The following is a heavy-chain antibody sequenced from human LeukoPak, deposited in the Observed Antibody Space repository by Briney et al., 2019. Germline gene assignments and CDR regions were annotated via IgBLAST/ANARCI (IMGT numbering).Heavy chain of an antibody. CDR3: AKEASSSWTN. V-gene: IGHV3-23*01. CDR2: ISGSGGSA. J-gene: IGHJ4*02. Sequence: GGSLRLSCAASGFTFSSYAMSWLRQAPGRGLEWVSVISGSGGSAYYADSVKGRFTISRDNSKNTLYLQMNSLRAEDTALYYCAKEASSSWTNWGQGTLVTVSS. CDR1: GFTFSSYA. D-gene: IGHD6-13*01.